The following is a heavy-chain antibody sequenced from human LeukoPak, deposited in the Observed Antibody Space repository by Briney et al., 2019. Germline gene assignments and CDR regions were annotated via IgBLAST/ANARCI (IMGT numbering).Heavy chain of an antibody. D-gene: IGHD6-19*01. Sequence: HPGGSLRLSCAASEFIFSSYWMSWVRQAPGKGLEWVANIKQDGSEKYCVDSVKARFTISRDNAKNSLFLQMNSLRAEDTAVYYCARVAAMTGTVIDYWGQGTLVTVSS. V-gene: IGHV3-7*01. CDR3: ARVAAMTGTVIDY. CDR2: IKQDGSEK. CDR1: EFIFSSYW. J-gene: IGHJ4*02.